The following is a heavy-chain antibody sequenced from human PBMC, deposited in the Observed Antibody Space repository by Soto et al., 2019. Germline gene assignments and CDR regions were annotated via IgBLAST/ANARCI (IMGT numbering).Heavy chain of an antibody. V-gene: IGHV3-23*01. Sequence: GGSLRLYSPPSGFTFSSYAMSWVRQATGKGLEWVSAISGSGGSTYYEDSVTGRFTISRDNSKNTLYLQMNSLRAEDMAVYYSEKGLLGDYTVFEYWGHGTLDTVSS. D-gene: IGHD4-17*01. CDR3: EKGLLGDYTVFEY. CDR1: GFTFSSYA. J-gene: IGHJ4*01. CDR2: ISGSGGST.